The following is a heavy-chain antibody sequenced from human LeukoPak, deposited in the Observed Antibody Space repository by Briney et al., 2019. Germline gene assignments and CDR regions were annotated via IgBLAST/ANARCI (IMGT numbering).Heavy chain of an antibody. CDR2: IGRTSTDK. CDR1: GFTFNTFT. D-gene: IGHD3-22*01. J-gene: IGHJ4*02. V-gene: IGHV3-21*01. Sequence: GGSLRLSCAASGFTFNTFTMKWVRQAPGKGREWVSSIGRTSTDKYYADSVRGRFTISRDNAANSLYVHITSLRAEDTALYYCVGGDSREYGGQGTLVSVSS. CDR3: VGGDSREY.